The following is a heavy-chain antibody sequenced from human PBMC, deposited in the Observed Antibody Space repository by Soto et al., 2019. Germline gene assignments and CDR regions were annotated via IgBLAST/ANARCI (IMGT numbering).Heavy chain of an antibody. CDR3: ARTIAASGILGYYFDY. Sequence: SQTLSLTCAISGDSVSRNSAAWNWIRQSPSRGLEWLGRTYYRSKWYDDYAVSVKSRITINPDTSKNQLSLQLNSVTPEDTAVYYCARTIAASGILGYYFDYWGQGTLVTVSS. J-gene: IGHJ4*02. D-gene: IGHD6-13*01. CDR1: GDSVSRNSAA. CDR2: TYYRSKWYD. V-gene: IGHV6-1*01.